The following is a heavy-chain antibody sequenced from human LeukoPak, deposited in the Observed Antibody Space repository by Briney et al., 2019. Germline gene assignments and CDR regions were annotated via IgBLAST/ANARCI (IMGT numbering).Heavy chain of an antibody. CDR2: IKQDGSEK. Sequence: GGSLRLSCAAPGFTFSSYWMSWVRQAPGKGLEWVANIKQDGSEKYYVDPVKGRFTISRDNAKNSLYLQMNSLRAEDTAVYYCARDQDYDSSGYYRTNFDYWGQGTLVTVSS. D-gene: IGHD3-22*01. CDR1: GFTFSSYW. J-gene: IGHJ4*02. V-gene: IGHV3-7*01. CDR3: ARDQDYDSSGYYRTNFDY.